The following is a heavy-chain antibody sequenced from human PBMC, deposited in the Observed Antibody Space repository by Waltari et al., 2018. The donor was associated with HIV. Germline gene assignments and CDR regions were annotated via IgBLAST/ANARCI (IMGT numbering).Heavy chain of an antibody. CDR3: ARGNFRAYVTVVAATRYFDY. CDR2: INHSGST. D-gene: IGHD2-15*01. J-gene: IGHJ4*02. V-gene: IGHV4-34*01. CDR1: GGSFSGYY. Sequence: QVQLQQWGAGLLKPSETLSLTCAVYGGSFSGYYWSWIRQHPGKGLEWIGEINHSGSTNYNPSLKSRVTISVDTSKNQFSLKLSSVTAADTAVYYCARGNFRAYVTVVAATRYFDYWGQGTLVTVSS.